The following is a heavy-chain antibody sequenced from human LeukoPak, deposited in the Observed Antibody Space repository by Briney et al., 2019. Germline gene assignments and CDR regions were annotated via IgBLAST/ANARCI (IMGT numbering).Heavy chain of an antibody. Sequence: SETLSLTCAVYGGSFSGYYWSWIRQPPGKGLEWIGEINHSGSTNYNPSLKSRVTISVDTSKNQFSLKLSPVTAADTAVYYCARSRYSSSWYNYWGQGTLVTVSS. CDR2: INHSGST. V-gene: IGHV4-34*01. CDR1: GGSFSGYY. J-gene: IGHJ4*02. D-gene: IGHD6-13*01. CDR3: ARSRYSSSWYNY.